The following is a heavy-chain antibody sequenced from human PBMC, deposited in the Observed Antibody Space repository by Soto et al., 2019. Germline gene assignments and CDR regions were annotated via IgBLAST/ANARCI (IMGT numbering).Heavy chain of an antibody. V-gene: IGHV3-48*02. CDR1: GFSFSTYS. J-gene: IGHJ4*02. D-gene: IGHD2-2*03. CDR2: ISPSSSTI. CDR3: PRDMDSRNDF. Sequence: EVQLVESGGGFVQPGGSLRLSCVASGFSFSTYSMNWVRQAPGKGLEWVSYISPSSSTIYYADSVKGRFTISRDNAKNSLFLQMNSLRDAETAVYYCPRDMDSRNDFWGQGTLVTVSS.